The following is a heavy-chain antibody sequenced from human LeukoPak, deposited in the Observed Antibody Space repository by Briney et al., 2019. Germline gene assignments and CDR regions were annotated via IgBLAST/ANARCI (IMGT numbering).Heavy chain of an antibody. V-gene: IGHV1-24*01. J-gene: IGHJ4*02. D-gene: IGHD2-2*01. Sequence: GSVKVSCKVSGYTLTELSMHWVRQAPGKGLEWMGGFDPEDGETIYAQKFQGRVTMTEDTSTDTAYMELSSLRSEDTAVYYCATPPYCSSTSCHDYWGQGTLATVSS. CDR3: ATPPYCSSTSCHDY. CDR1: GYTLTELS. CDR2: FDPEDGET.